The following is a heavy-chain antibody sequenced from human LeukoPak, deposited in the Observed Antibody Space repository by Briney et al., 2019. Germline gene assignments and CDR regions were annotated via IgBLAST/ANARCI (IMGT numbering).Heavy chain of an antibody. CDR2: INPNSGGT. CDR3: AGDAIAVAGTLPFDY. CDR1: GYTFTGYY. Sequence: ASVKVSCKASGYTFTGYYMHWVRQAPGQGLEWMGWINPNSGGTNYAQKFQGRVTMTRGTSISTAYMELSRLRSDDTAVYYCAGDAIAVAGTLPFDYWGQGTLVTVSS. J-gene: IGHJ4*02. V-gene: IGHV1-2*02. D-gene: IGHD6-19*01.